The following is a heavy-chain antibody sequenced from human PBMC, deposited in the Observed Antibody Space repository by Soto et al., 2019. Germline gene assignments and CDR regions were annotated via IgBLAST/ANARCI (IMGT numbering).Heavy chain of an antibody. D-gene: IGHD3-22*01. V-gene: IGHV1-18*01. CDR2: ISPYDDYT. Sequence: QVHLVQSGGEVKKPGASVKVFCKTSGYTFSSYGVNWVRQAPGRGLEWMGWISPYDDYTDYAQKFQGRVSMSTDTSTKTAYMELRSLRSDGTAVYYCGRGGYYDSSGSRNYHFYGMDVWGQGTTVIVSS. CDR3: GRGGYYDSSGSRNYHFYGMDV. CDR1: GYTFSSYG. J-gene: IGHJ6*01.